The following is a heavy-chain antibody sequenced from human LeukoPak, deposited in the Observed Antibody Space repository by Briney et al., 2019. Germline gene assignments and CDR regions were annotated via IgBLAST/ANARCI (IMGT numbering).Heavy chain of an antibody. D-gene: IGHD6-13*01. CDR3: AKDIEQQLVLGSAFDI. CDR2: ISWNSGSI. Sequence: GGSLRLSCAASGFTFDDYAMHWVRQAPGKGLEWVSGISWNSGSIGYADSVKGRFTNSRDNAKNSLYLQMNSLRAEDTALYYCAKDIEQQLVLGSAFDIWGQGTMVTVSS. V-gene: IGHV3-9*01. CDR1: GFTFDDYA. J-gene: IGHJ3*02.